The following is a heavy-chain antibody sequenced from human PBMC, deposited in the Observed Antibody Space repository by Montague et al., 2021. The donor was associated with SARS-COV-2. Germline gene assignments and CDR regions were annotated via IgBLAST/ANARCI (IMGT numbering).Heavy chain of an antibody. Sequence: PALVKPTQTLTLTRTFSGFSLSTSGVGAGWIRQPPGKALEWLALIYCDDGKRYSPSLKSRLTITKDTSKNQVVLTMTNMDPVDTATYYCAHRIGIGAVSNGFRFDPWGQGTLVTVSS. CDR3: AHRIGIGAVSNGFRFDP. CDR2: IYCDDGK. D-gene: IGHD6-13*01. J-gene: IGHJ5*02. V-gene: IGHV2-5*02. CDR1: GFSLSTSGVG.